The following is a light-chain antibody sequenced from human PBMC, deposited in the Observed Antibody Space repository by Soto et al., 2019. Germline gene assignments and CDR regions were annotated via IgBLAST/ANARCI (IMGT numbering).Light chain of an antibody. CDR3: QQYNNWPGT. V-gene: IGKV3-15*01. CDR1: QSVSGN. J-gene: IGKJ1*01. CDR2: GAS. Sequence: EIVMTQSPATLSVSPGERATLSCRASQSVSGNLAWYQQKPGQAPRLLIYGASTRATGIPSRFSGSGSGTEFTLTISSLQSEDFAVYYCQQYNNWPGTFGQGTKVEIK.